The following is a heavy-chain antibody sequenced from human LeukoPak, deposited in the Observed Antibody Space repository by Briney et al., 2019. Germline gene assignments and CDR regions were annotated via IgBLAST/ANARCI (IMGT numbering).Heavy chain of an antibody. CDR3: AELGITMIGGV. CDR1: GFTFSSYE. D-gene: IGHD3-10*02. V-gene: IGHV3-48*03. CDR2: ISSSGSTI. Sequence: GGSLRLSCAATGFTFSSYEMNWVRQAPGKGLEWVSYISSSGSTIYYADSVKGRFTISRDNAKNSLYLQMNSLRAEDTAVYYCAELGITMIGGVWGKGTTVTVSS. J-gene: IGHJ6*04.